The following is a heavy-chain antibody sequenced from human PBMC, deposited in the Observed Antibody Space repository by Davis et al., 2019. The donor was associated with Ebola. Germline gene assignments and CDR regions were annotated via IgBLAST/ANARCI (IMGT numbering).Heavy chain of an antibody. CDR2: ITSGSSYR. CDR3: AKDLGSAGWYFDY. D-gene: IGHD6-19*01. J-gene: IGHJ4*02. V-gene: IGHV3-21*01. Sequence: GESLKISCAASGFTFSTYSMNWVRRAPGKGLEWVSSITSGSSYRYYADSVKGRFTISRDNARNSLFLQMNSLSAEDTAVYYCAKDLGSAGWYFDYWGQGTLVTVSS. CDR1: GFTFSTYS.